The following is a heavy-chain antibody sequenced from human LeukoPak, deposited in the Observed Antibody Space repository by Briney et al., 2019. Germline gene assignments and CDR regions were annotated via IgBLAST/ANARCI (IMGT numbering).Heavy chain of an antibody. J-gene: IGHJ4*02. CDR2: ISGSGGST. D-gene: IGHD2-15*01. CDR1: GFTFSRYA. Sequence: PGGSLRLSCAASGFTFSRYAMSWVRQAPGKGLEWVSAISGSGGSTYYADSVKGRFTISRDNSKNTLYLQMNSLRAEDTAVYYCAKGDIVVVVAATPLYFDHWGQGTLVTVSS. CDR3: AKGDIVVVVAATPLYFDH. V-gene: IGHV3-23*01.